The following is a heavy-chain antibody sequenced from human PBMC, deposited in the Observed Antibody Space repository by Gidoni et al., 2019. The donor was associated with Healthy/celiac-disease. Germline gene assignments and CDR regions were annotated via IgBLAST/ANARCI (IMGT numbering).Heavy chain of an antibody. CDR2: INPSGGST. CDR3: ERVYYDSSGPYYYGMDV. CDR1: VYSFTSYY. J-gene: IGHJ6*02. V-gene: IGHV1-46*01. Sequence: QVHLVQSWAEVQNPWASVQVSFKASVYSFTSYYMHWVRQAPGQGLEWIGIINPSGGSTSYEQKFQGRVTMTRDKSTSTVYMEMRSLRSEDTAVYYCERVYYDSSGPYYYGMDVWGQGTTVTVSS. D-gene: IGHD3-22*01.